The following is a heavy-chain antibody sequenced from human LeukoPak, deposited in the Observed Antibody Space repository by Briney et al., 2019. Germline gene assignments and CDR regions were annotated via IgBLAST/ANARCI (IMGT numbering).Heavy chain of an antibody. V-gene: IGHV3-23*01. CDR2: VSGSGGHT. Sequence: GGSLRLSCVASGFAFSTFPISWVRQAPGKGLEWVSAVSGSGGHTFYLDSAKGRVTISRYNSKKTLYLQMNSLRVDDTAVYYCAKGGASVTDAPHGDVVTTTLDGFDIWGQGTMVTVSS. D-gene: IGHD4-17*01. J-gene: IGHJ3*02. CDR1: GFAFSTFP. CDR3: AKGGASVTDAPHGDVVTTTLDGFDI.